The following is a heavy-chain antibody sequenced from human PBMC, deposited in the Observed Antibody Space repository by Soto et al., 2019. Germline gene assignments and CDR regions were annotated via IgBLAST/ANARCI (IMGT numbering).Heavy chain of an antibody. J-gene: IGHJ5*02. Sequence: EVQLVESGGGLVQPGGSLRLSCAASGFTFSSYSMNWVRQAPGKGLEWVSYISSSSSTIYYADSVKGRFTISRDNAKNSLYLQMNSLRDEDTAVYYCARENYGDYLNWFDPWGHGTLVTVSS. D-gene: IGHD4-17*01. CDR3: ARENYGDYLNWFDP. V-gene: IGHV3-48*02. CDR2: ISSSSSTI. CDR1: GFTFSSYS.